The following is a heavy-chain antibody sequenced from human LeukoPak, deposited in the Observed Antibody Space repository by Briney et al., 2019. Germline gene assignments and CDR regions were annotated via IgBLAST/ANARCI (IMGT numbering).Heavy chain of an antibody. V-gene: IGHV4-34*01. Sequence: SETLSLTCAVYGGSFSGYYWSRIRQPPGKGLEWIGEINHSGSTNYNPSLKSRVTISVDTSKNQFSLKLSSVTAADTAVYYCARHTVWYCSSTSCSTIWDWFDPWGQGTLVTVSS. J-gene: IGHJ5*02. D-gene: IGHD2-2*02. CDR2: INHSGST. CDR3: ARHTVWYCSSTSCSTIWDWFDP. CDR1: GGSFSGYY.